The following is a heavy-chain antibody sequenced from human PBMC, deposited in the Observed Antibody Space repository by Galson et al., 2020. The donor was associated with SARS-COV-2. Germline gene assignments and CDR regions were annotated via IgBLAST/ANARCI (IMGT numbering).Heavy chain of an antibody. CDR2: IYYTGST. CDR1: GGAIARSDNY. CDR3: VRSTYSRTFDP. V-gene: IGHV4-30-4*01. D-gene: IGHD6-13*01. J-gene: IGHJ5*02. Sequence: ASETLSLTCTVSGGAIARSDNYWSWIRQPPEKGLEWIGYIYYTGSTYYNPSLKSRLTISVDTSENQFSLNLTSVTAADTAVYYCVRSTYSRTFDPWGQGTQVTVSS.